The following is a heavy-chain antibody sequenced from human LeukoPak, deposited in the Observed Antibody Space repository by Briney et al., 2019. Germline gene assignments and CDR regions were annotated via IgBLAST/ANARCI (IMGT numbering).Heavy chain of an antibody. J-gene: IGHJ5*02. CDR1: GGSFSGYY. CDR3: AGAPSHHDLLAGYFGHNCCFEP. V-gene: IGHV4-34*01. Sequence: PSETLSLTCAVYGGSFSGYYWSWIRQPPGKGLEWLGLINHIVTTTYHPSLKGRATTSVDTSKNQFFLMLRSVTDTDTALFFWAGAPSHHDLLAGYFGHNCCFEPWAQGTLVTVPS. CDR2: INHIVTT. D-gene: IGHD3-9*01.